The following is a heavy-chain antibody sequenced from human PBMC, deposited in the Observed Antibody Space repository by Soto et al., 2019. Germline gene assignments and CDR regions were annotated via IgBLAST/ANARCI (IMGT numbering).Heavy chain of an antibody. Sequence: PSETPALTCTVSGGSLSNFFWGWIRQPPGKGLEWIGYISYSGNTNYNPSLKSRVSISVDTSKKQLSLNLTSVTAAETAVYYCARSPLVLSRSYLDSRGQGTSVPAPQ. D-gene: IGHD2-8*02. CDR1: GGSLSNFF. CDR2: ISYSGNT. CDR3: ARSPLVLSRSYLDS. V-gene: IGHV4-59*01. J-gene: IGHJ4*02.